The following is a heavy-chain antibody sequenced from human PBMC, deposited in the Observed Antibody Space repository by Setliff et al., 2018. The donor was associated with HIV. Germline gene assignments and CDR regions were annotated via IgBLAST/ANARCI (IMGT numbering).Heavy chain of an antibody. Sequence: SETLSLTCTVSGGSISSYYWSWIRQPPGKGLEWIGYIYYSGSTNYNASLQSRVTISVDTSKKQFSLKLSSVTAADSAVYYCARRGYGYGYPIDAFDIWGQGRMVTVSS. CDR3: ARRGYGYGYPIDAFDI. CDR2: IYYSGST. CDR1: GGSISSYY. V-gene: IGHV4-59*08. J-gene: IGHJ3*02. D-gene: IGHD5-18*01.